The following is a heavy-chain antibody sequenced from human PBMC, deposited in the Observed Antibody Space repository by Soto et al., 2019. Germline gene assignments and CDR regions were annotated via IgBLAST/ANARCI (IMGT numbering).Heavy chain of an antibody. CDR2: SSDSGTFT. Sequence: WGCMRLSCAACGFSFRDSYISWIRQAPGKGLEWLSYSSDSGTFTRYADSVKGRFSISRDNAKNSLYLQINSLRGEDTAIYYCARSGDNYNLLDYWGQGTPVTVSS. V-gene: IGHV3-11*06. D-gene: IGHD1-1*01. J-gene: IGHJ4*02. CDR3: ARSGDNYNLLDY. CDR1: GFSFRDSY.